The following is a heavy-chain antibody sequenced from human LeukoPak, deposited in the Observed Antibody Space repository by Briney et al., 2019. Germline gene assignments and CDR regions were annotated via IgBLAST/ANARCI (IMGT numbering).Heavy chain of an antibody. D-gene: IGHD3-3*01. CDR1: GFRFSSQW. V-gene: IGHV3-7*01. Sequence: PGGSLRLSCAASGFRFSSQWMSWVRQAPGKGLEWVAIVNQGGTGKYYVDSVKGRFTISRDNAENSLYLQMNSLRAGDTAVYYCARDASGYREFDYWGQGTLVTVSS. J-gene: IGHJ4*02. CDR3: ARDASGYREFDY. CDR2: VNQGGTGK.